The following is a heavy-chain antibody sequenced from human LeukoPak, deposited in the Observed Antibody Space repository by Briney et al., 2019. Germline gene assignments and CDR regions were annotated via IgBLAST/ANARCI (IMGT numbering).Heavy chain of an antibody. D-gene: IGHD3-10*01. V-gene: IGHV3-33*08. Sequence: PGGSLRLSCAASGFTFSSYGMHWVRQAPGKGLEWVAVIWYDGSNKYYADSVKGRFTISRDNSKNTLYLQMNGLRAEDTAVYYCAREYGSGNENWFDPWGQGTLVTVSS. CDR1: GFTFSSYG. J-gene: IGHJ5*02. CDR3: AREYGSGNENWFDP. CDR2: IWYDGSNK.